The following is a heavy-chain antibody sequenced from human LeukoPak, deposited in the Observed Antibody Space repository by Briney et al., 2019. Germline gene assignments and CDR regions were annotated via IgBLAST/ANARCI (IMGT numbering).Heavy chain of an antibody. Sequence: GGSLRLSCAASRFTFSDYWMHWVRQAPGKGLEWVSVIYSGGSTYYADSVKGRFTISRDNSKNTLYLQMNSLRAEDTAVYYCARGTYYDFWSGYYHDAFDIWGQGTMVTVSS. J-gene: IGHJ3*02. CDR1: RFTFSDYW. CDR3: ARGTYYDFWSGYYHDAFDI. CDR2: IYSGGST. D-gene: IGHD3-3*01. V-gene: IGHV3-53*01.